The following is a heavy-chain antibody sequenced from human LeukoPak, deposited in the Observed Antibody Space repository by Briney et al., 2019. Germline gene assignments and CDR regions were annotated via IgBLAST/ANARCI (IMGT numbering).Heavy chain of an antibody. Sequence: PSETLSLTCTVSGGSVSSGSYYWSWIRQPPGKGLEWIGRIYTGGITNYNPSLRSRVAMSIDTSRNQFSLKLSSVTAADTAVYYCARVPTNYGLDVWGQGTTVTVSS. CDR3: ARVPTNYGLDV. J-gene: IGHJ6*02. CDR1: GGSVSSGSYY. CDR2: IYTGGIT. V-gene: IGHV4-61*01.